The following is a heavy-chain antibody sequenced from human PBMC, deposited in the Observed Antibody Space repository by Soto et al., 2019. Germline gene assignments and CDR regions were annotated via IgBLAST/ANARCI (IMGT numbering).Heavy chain of an antibody. D-gene: IGHD3-10*01. CDR2: IYLDDDK. J-gene: IGHJ4*02. V-gene: IGHV2-5*02. CDR3: ALLIEHRSSSYFDY. CDR1: GFSFNSSGLG. Sequence: QITLKESGPTLVKPTQTLTLTCTFSGFSFNSSGLGVGWIRQPPGKALEWLALIYLDDDKRYSLSLKSRLTITKDTSKNQVVLTMTTMDPVATGTYYCALLIEHRSSSYFDYCGQGTLVSVSS.